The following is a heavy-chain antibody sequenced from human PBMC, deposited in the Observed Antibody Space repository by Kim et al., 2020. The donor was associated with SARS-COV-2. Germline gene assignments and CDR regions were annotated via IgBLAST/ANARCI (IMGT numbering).Heavy chain of an antibody. V-gene: IGHV3-7*05. CDR1: GFTFSNYF. CDR3: ARSWIQDYYGMDV. D-gene: IGHD5-18*01. J-gene: IGHJ6*02. Sequence: GGSLRLSCAASGFTFSNYFMSWVRQAPGKGLEWVANIKQDESEKYYADSVKGRFTISRDNAEKSLYLQMNSLRAEDTAVYYCARSWIQDYYGMDVWGQGTRVTVSS. CDR2: IKQDESEK.